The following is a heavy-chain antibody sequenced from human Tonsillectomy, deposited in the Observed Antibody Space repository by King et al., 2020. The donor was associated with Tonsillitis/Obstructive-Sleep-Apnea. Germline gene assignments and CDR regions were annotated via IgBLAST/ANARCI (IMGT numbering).Heavy chain of an antibody. CDR3: AAQLFTERDWFDP. V-gene: IGHV1-58*02. CDR1: GFSFIDSV. D-gene: IGHD1-1*01. J-gene: IGHJ5*02. CDR2: IVVGSGNT. Sequence: QLVQSGPEVKKPGTSVKVSCKPSGFSFIDSVIQWVRQARGQRLEWIGWIVVGSGNTNYAQQFQERVTITRDMSTNTANMEMSSLRSEDSAVYYCAAQLFTERDWFDPWGQGTLVTVSS.